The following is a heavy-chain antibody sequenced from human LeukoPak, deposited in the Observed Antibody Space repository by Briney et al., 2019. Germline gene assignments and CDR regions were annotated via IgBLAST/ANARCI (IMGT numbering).Heavy chain of an antibody. CDR3: ARDAYDSSGYSFDY. D-gene: IGHD3-22*01. CDR1: GGSFSDNF. J-gene: IGHJ4*02. V-gene: IGHV4-34*10. CDR2: VSHAGST. Sequence: PSETLTLTCAVYGGSFSDNFWTWIRHPPAQGLEWNGEVSHAGSTNYNPSLRHGITMSVDTSKNQFSLKLSSVTAADTAVYYCARDAYDSSGYSFDYWGQGTLVTVSS.